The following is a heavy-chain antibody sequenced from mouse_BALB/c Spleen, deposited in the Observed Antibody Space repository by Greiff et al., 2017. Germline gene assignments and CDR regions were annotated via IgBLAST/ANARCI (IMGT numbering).Heavy chain of an antibody. CDR1: GFNIKDTY. Sequence: VQLKQSGAELVKPGASVKLSCTASGFNIKDTYMHWVKQRPEQGLEWIGRIDPANGNTKYDPKFQGKATITADTSSNTAYLQLSSLTSEDTAVYYCARGPIYYYGSSYVPFDYWGQGTTLTVSS. CDR3: ARGPIYYYGSSYVPFDY. J-gene: IGHJ2*01. D-gene: IGHD1-1*01. CDR2: IDPANGNT. V-gene: IGHV14-3*02.